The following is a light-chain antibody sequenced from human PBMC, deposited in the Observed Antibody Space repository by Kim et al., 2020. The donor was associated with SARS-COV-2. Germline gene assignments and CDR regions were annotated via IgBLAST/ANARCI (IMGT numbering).Light chain of an antibody. J-gene: IGKJ1*01. Sequence: SRWDRPTLACSASDIVFIHFAAYPQVPGPAPRLLLPVASTRATGIPARFRGSGSGTEFTLTISSLQSEDFAVYYCQQYNDWPRTFGQGTKVEIK. CDR2: VAS. V-gene: IGKV3-15*01. CDR1: DIVFIH. CDR3: QQYNDWPRT.